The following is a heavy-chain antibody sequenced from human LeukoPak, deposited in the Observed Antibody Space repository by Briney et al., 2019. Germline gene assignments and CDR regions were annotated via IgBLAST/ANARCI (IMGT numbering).Heavy chain of an antibody. Sequence: ASVKVSCKASGYTFTGYYMHWVRQAPGQGLEWMGWINPNSGGTNYAQKLQGRVTMTTDTSTSTAYMELRSLRSDDTAVYYCARAQGGWYGGDIDYWGQGTLVTVSS. CDR1: GYTFTGYY. J-gene: IGHJ4*02. CDR3: ARAQGGWYGGDIDY. CDR2: INPNSGGT. V-gene: IGHV1-2*02. D-gene: IGHD6-19*01.